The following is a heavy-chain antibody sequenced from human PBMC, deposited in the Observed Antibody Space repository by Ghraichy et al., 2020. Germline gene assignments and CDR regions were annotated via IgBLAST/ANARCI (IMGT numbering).Heavy chain of an antibody. J-gene: IGHJ6*03. V-gene: IGHV4-34*01. CDR2: INHSGST. CDR1: GGSFSGYY. CDR3: ARKGGYYYYYYYMDV. Sequence: SETLSLTCAVYGGSFSGYYWSWIRQPPGKGLEWIGEINHSGSTNYNPSLKSRVTISVDTSKNQFSLKLSSVTAADTAVYYCARKGGYYYYYYYMDVWGNGTTVTVSS. D-gene: IGHD3-16*01.